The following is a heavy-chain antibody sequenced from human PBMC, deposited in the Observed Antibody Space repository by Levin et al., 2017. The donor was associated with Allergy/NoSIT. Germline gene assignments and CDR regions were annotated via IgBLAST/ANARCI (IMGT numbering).Heavy chain of an antibody. CDR1: XXXXXRDV. D-gene: IGHD6-19*01. J-gene: IGHJ2*01. V-gene: IGHV3-30-3*01. Sequence: QSGGSLRLSCAASXXXXXRDVMQWGRQAPGKGLEWVAVISYDGSNKYYADSVKGRFTISRDNSKNTLYLQMNSLRAEDTAVYYCARDHEASGWYDWYFDRWGRGTLVTVSS. CDR3: ARDHEASGWYDWYFDR. CDR2: ISYDGSNK.